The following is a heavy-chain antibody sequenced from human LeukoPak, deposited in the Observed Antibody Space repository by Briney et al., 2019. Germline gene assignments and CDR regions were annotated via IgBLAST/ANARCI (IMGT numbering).Heavy chain of an antibody. CDR2: INHSGSN. D-gene: IGHD1-7*01. V-gene: IGHV4-34*01. J-gene: IGHJ5*02. CDR1: VGSFSGYH. Sequence: PETLSVTCAVYVGSFSGYHWRWIRQPPGKGLEWIGEINHSGSNNSNPSLKRRVTISVDTCKNQFSLKLGSVTAADTAVYYCARGGITGTTYHWFDPWGQGTLVTVSS. CDR3: ARGGITGTTYHWFDP.